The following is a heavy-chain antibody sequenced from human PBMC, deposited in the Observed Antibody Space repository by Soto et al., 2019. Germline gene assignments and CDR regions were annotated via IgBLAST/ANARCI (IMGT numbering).Heavy chain of an antibody. CDR3: ARRHVIPSYDSSGYYTMDFDY. CDR2: IYHSGST. D-gene: IGHD3-22*01. Sequence: PSETLSLTCAVSGCSISSSNWWSWVRQPPGKGLEWIGEIYHSGSTNYNPSLKSRVTISVDKSKNQFSLKLSSVTAADTAVYYCARRHVIPSYDSSGYYTMDFDYWGQGSLVTVSS. J-gene: IGHJ4*02. V-gene: IGHV4-4*02. CDR1: GCSISSSNW.